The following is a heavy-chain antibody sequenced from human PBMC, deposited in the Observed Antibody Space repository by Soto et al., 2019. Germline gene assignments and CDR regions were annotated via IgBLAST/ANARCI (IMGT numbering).Heavy chain of an antibody. V-gene: IGHV5-51*01. D-gene: IGHD3-9*01. Sequence: KVSCKASGYSFTSYWIGWVRQMPGKGLEWMGIIYPGDSDTRYSPSFQGQVTISADKSISTAYLQWSSLKASDTAMYYCARARTPYDILTGYSYYYGMDVWGQGTTVTVSS. CDR1: GYSFTSYW. J-gene: IGHJ6*02. CDR3: ARARTPYDILTGYSYYYGMDV. CDR2: IYPGDSDT.